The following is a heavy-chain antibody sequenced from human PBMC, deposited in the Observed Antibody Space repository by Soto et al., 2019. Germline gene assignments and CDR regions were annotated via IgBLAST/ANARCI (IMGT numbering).Heavy chain of an antibody. V-gene: IGHV3-74*03. J-gene: IGHJ4*02. D-gene: IGHD1-7*01. CDR3: ARNYAGLGD. Sequence: PGXSRRLSFAASGFTFSTYGLLWVRQAPGKGLVLVSYINNDGSYTTYADSVKGRFTISRDNAENTLYLQMNSLRAEDTAVYYCARNYAGLGDWGQGTLVTVSS. CDR2: INNDGSYT. CDR1: GFTFSTYG.